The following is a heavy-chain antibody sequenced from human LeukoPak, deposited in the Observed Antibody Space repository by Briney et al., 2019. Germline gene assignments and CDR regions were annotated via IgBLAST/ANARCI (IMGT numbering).Heavy chain of an antibody. CDR3: AREGSGYNWNYGLFWGLDP. V-gene: IGHV4-4*02. CDR2: IYHSGST. D-gene: IGHD1-7*01. J-gene: IGHJ5*02. Sequence: SETLSLTCTVSGGSISSSNWWSWVRQPPGKGLEWIGEIYHSGSTNYNPSLKSRVTISVDKSKNQFSLKLSSVTAADTAVYYCAREGSGYNWNYGLFWGLDPWGQGTLVTVSS. CDR1: GGSISSSNW.